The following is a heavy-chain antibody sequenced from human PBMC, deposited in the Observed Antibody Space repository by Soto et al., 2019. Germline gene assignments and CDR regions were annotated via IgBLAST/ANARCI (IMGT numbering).Heavy chain of an antibody. J-gene: IGHJ6*02. CDR2: IYYSGST. V-gene: IGHV4-61*01. Sequence: PSETLSLTCTVSGGSVSSGSYYWSWIRQPPGKGLEWIGYIYYSGSTNYNPSLKSRVTISVDTSKNQFSLKLSSVTAADTAVYYCAEFFKVGDYYYGMGVWGQGTTVTVSS. D-gene: IGHD2-2*01. CDR3: AEFFKVGDYYYGMGV. CDR1: GGSVSSGSYY.